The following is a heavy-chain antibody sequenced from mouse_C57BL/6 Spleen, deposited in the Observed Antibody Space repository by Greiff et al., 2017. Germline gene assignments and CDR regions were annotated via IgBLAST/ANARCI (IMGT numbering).Heavy chain of an antibody. CDR2: IDPEDGDT. Sequence: EVKLQESGAELVRPGASVKLSCTASGFNIKDYYMHWVKQRPEQGLEWIGRIDPEDGDTEYAPKFHGKATMTADTSSNTAYLQLSSLTSEVTAVYYCTPLPLVARGDFDYWGQGTTLTVSS. J-gene: IGHJ2*01. CDR3: TPLPLVARGDFDY. D-gene: IGHD1-1*01. V-gene: IGHV14-1*01. CDR1: GFNIKDYY.